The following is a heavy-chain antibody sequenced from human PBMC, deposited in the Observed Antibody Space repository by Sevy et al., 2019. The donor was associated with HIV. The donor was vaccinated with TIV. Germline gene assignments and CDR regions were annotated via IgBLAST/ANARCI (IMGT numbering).Heavy chain of an antibody. CDR2: ISWNSNSI. V-gene: IGHV3-9*01. Sequence: GGSLRLSCMVSGLTFDNYGMHWVREVPGKGLEWVSGISWNSNSISYADSMKGRFTISRDNVKNSLYLEMDSLRAEDTAIYYCAKVRYSGSHGDLDYWGQGTLVTVSS. CDR1: GLTFDNYG. D-gene: IGHD1-26*01. J-gene: IGHJ4*02. CDR3: AKVRYSGSHGDLDY.